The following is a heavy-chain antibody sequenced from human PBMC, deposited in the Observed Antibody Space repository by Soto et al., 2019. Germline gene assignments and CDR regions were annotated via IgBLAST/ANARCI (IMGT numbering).Heavy chain of an antibody. CDR3: AKDNSVVVAAALSYSSYGMDV. CDR2: ISGSGGST. CDR1: GFTFSSYA. D-gene: IGHD2-2*01. Sequence: EVQLLESGGGLVQPGGSLRLSCEASGFTFSSYAMSWVRQAQGMGLEWVSAISGSGGSTYYADSVKGRFTISRDNSKNTLYLQMNSLRAEDTAVYDCAKDNSVVVAAALSYSSYGMDVWGQGPTVTVSS. V-gene: IGHV3-23*01. J-gene: IGHJ6*02.